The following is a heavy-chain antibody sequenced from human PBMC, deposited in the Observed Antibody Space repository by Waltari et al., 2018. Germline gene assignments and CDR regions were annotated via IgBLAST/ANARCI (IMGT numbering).Heavy chain of an antibody. J-gene: IGHJ4*02. Sequence: EVQLVESGGGLVQPGGSLRVSCAASGFTFRNHWMSWVRQPPGKGLEGGANIEPDGGEKNYVDSVKGRFTISRDNAQNSVHLQMNSLRPEDTAVYYCARLWNGPDSWGQGALVTVSS. CDR1: GFTFRNHW. V-gene: IGHV3-7*03. CDR2: IEPDGGEK. CDR3: ARLWNGPDS. D-gene: IGHD1-1*01.